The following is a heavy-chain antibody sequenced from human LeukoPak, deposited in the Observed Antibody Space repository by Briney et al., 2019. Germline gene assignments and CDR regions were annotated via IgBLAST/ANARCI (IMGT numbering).Heavy chain of an antibody. Sequence: ASVKVSCKVSGYTLTELSMHWVRQAPGKGLEWTGGFDPEDGETIYAQKFQGRVTMTEDTSTDTAYMELSSLRSEDTAVYYCATGLYNWNDPEMDVWGKGTTVTVSS. CDR2: FDPEDGET. CDR3: ATGLYNWNDPEMDV. J-gene: IGHJ6*04. V-gene: IGHV1-24*01. D-gene: IGHD1-1*01. CDR1: GYTLTELS.